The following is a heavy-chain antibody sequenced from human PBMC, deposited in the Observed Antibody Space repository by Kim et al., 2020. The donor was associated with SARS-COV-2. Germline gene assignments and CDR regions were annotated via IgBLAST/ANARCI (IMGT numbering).Heavy chain of an antibody. V-gene: IGHV3-11*06. Sequence: GRFTISRDNAKNSLYLQMTSLRAEDTAVYYCARGSSSSCGGSDYYYGMDVWGQGTTVTVSS. D-gene: IGHD6-13*01. CDR3: ARGSSSSCGGSDYYYGMDV. J-gene: IGHJ6*02.